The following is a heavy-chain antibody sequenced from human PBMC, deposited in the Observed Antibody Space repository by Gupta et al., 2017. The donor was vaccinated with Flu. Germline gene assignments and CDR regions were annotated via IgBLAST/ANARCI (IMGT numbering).Heavy chain of an antibody. CDR1: GYTFTSYA. CDR3: ARDKEVCSGGSCYNYFDY. CDR2: INAGNGNT. D-gene: IGHD2-15*01. V-gene: IGHV1-3*01. J-gene: IGHJ4*02. Sequence: QVQLVQSGAEVKKPGASVKVSCKASGYTFTSYAMHWVRQAPGQRLEWMGWINAGNGNTKYSQKFQGRVTITRDTSASTAYMELSSLRSEDTAVYYCARDKEVCSGGSCYNYFDYWGQGTLVTVSS.